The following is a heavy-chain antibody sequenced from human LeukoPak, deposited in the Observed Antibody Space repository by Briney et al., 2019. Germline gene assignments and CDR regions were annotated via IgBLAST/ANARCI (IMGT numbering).Heavy chain of an antibody. Sequence: SETLSLTCTVPGGSISSYYWSWIRQPPGKGLEWIGYIYYSGSTNYNPSLKSRVTISVDTSKNQFSLKLSSVTAADTAVYYCATAHDSSGYYPNDAFDIWGQGTMVTVSS. CDR1: GGSISSYY. CDR3: ATAHDSSGYYPNDAFDI. J-gene: IGHJ3*02. CDR2: IYYSGST. D-gene: IGHD3-22*01. V-gene: IGHV4-59*01.